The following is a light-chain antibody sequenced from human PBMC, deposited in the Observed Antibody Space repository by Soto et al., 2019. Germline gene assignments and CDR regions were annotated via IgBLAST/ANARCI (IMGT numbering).Light chain of an antibody. CDR2: DVS. J-gene: IGKJ2*01. CDR1: QNIERW. V-gene: IGKV1-5*01. Sequence: DIQMTQSPSTLSASVGDRVTITCRASQNIERWLAWYQQKPGKAPKLLLYDVSSLESGVPSRFSGSGSGTEFSLTITSLQADDFATYYCQQYSSYSETFGQGTKLEIK. CDR3: QQYSSYSET.